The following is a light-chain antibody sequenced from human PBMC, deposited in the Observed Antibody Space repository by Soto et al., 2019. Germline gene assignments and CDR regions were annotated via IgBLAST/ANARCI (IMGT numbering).Light chain of an antibody. J-gene: IGKJ5*01. CDR1: QSVKTN. CDR2: GAS. Sequence: EMVMTQSPGTLSVSPGERVTLSCRASQSVKTNLAWYQQKPGQAPRLLIYGASSRATDIPSRFSGSGSGTEFTLTISSLQSEDFAVYFCQQYNKWPPITFGQGTRLEIK. CDR3: QQYNKWPPIT. V-gene: IGKV3-15*01.